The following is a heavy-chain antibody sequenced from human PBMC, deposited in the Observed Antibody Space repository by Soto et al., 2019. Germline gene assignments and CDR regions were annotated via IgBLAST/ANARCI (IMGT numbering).Heavy chain of an antibody. CDR2: INHSGGT. Sequence: QVQLQQWGAGLLKPSETLSLTCAVYGGSFSGYYWSWIRQPPGKGLEWIGEINHSGGTNYNPSLKSRVTISVDTSKNQFSLTLSYVTAADAAVYYCASGASSSSGVRWSYYYYYYYMDVWGKGTTVTVSS. V-gene: IGHV4-34*01. J-gene: IGHJ6*03. CDR3: ASGASSSSGVRWSYYYYYYYMDV. CDR1: GGSFSGYY. D-gene: IGHD6-6*01.